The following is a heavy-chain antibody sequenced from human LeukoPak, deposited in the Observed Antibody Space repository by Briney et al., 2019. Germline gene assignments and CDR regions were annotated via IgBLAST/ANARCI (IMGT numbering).Heavy chain of an antibody. CDR1: GFTFSSYS. CDR2: ISSRSSTI. CDR3: ARDLFGSTSLCYMDV. D-gene: IGHD2-2*01. V-gene: IGHV3-48*01. J-gene: IGHJ6*03. Sequence: GGSLRLSCAASGFTFSSYSMNWVRQAPGKGLEWVSYISSRSSTIYYADSAKGRFTISRDNAKNSLYLQMNSLRAEDTAVYYCARDLFGSTSLCYMDVWGKGTTVTVSS.